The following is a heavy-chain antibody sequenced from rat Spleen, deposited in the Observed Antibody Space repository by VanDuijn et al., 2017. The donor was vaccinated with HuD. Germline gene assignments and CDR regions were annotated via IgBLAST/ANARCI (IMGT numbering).Heavy chain of an antibody. CDR2: IIYDGSNT. D-gene: IGHD3-4*01. V-gene: IGHV5-31*01. CDR1: GFTFNNYW. Sequence: EVQLVESGGGLVQPGRSLKLSCVASGFTFNNYWMTWIRQAPGKGLEWVAAIIYDGSNTYYRDSVKGRFTISRDNAKSTLYLQMNSLGSEDTATYYCTREETLYWYFDFWGPGTMVTVSS. J-gene: IGHJ1*01. CDR3: TREETLYWYFDF.